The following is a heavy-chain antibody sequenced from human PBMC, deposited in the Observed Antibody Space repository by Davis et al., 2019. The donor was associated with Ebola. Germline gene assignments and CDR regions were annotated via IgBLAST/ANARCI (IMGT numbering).Heavy chain of an antibody. Sequence: GGSLRLSCAASGFTFSSYAMHWVRQAPGKGLEYVSAISSNGGSTYYANSVKGRFTISRDNSKNTLYLQMGSLRAEDMAVYYCARGRGYGLYYFDYWGQGTLVTVS. CDR3: ARGRGYGLYYFDY. CDR1: GFTFSSYA. CDR2: ISSNGGST. J-gene: IGHJ4*02. D-gene: IGHD1-1*01. V-gene: IGHV3-64*01.